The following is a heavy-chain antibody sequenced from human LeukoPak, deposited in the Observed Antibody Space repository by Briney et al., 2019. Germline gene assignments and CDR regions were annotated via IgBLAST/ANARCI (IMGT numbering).Heavy chain of an antibody. J-gene: IGHJ6*04. CDR2: IYTDGSA. Sequence: PGGSLRLSCTGSGFSVYSHNYMNWVRQAPGKGLEWVSLIYTDGSAYYADSVKGRFTLSRDISRNTLYLQMNNLRAEDTATYYCAREGYCTVASCSVWGKGTTVTVSP. V-gene: IGHV3-53*01. CDR1: GFSVYSHNY. CDR3: AREGYCTVASCSV. D-gene: IGHD2-8*02.